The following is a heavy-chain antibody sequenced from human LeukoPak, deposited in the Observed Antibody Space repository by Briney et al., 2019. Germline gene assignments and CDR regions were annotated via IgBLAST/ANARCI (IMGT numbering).Heavy chain of an antibody. J-gene: IGHJ4*02. CDR1: GGSISSYY. CDR2: IYYSGST. Sequence: PSETLSLTCTVSGGSISSYYWSWIRQPPGKGLEWIGYIYYSGSTNYNPSLKSRVTISVDTSKNQFSLKLSSVTAADTAVYYCASSPSADTAMGDWGQGTLVTVS. D-gene: IGHD5-18*01. CDR3: ASSPSADTAMGD. V-gene: IGHV4-59*12.